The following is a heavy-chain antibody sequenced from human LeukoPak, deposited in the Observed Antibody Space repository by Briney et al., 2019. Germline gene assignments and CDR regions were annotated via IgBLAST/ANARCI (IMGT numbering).Heavy chain of an antibody. D-gene: IGHD2-2*02. J-gene: IGHJ6*02. CDR1: GFTFSSYS. CDR2: ISSSGSTI. V-gene: IGHV3-48*01. CDR3: AREPAAIYYYYGMDV. Sequence: GGSLRLSCAVSGFTFSSYSMNWVRQAPGKGQEWVSYISSSGSTIYYADSVKGRFTISRDNAKNSLYLQMNSLRAEDTAVYYCAREPAAIYYYYGMDVWGQGTKVTVSS.